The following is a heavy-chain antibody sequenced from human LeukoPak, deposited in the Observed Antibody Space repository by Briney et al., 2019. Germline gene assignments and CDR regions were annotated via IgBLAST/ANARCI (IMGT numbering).Heavy chain of an antibody. CDR2: ISLTGLT. J-gene: IGHJ4*02. V-gene: IGHV4-4*01. CDR1: GGSISNTNW. CDR3: SRENGAFSPFGY. D-gene: IGHD2-8*01. Sequence: SETLSLTCTVSGGSISNTNWWSWVRQPPGQGLEWIGEISLTGLTHYNPSLESRVTVSLDKSKNPLSLNLTSVTAADTAVYCCSRENGAFSPFGYWGQGTLVTVLS.